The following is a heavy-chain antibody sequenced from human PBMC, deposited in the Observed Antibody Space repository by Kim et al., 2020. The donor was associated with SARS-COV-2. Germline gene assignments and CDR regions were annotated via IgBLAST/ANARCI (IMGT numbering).Heavy chain of an antibody. V-gene: IGHV3-30*04. J-gene: IGHJ4*01. D-gene: IGHD3-16*02. CDR3: ARDCDYVWGSYPATIDY. CDR2: ISYDGSNK. CDR1: GFTFSSYA. Sequence: GGSLRPSCAASGFTFSSYAMHWVRQAPGKGLEWVAVISYDGSNKYYADSVKGRFTISRDNSKNTLYLQMNSLRAEDTAVYYCARDCDYVWGSYPATIDY.